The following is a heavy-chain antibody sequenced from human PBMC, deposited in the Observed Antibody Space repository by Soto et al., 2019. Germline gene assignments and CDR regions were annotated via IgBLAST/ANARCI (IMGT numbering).Heavy chain of an antibody. CDR1: GDSVSSNSAA. CDR2: TYYRSKWNS. J-gene: IGHJ4*02. Sequence: SQTLSLTCAISGDSVSSNSAAWSWIRQSPSRGLEWLGRTYYRSKWNSNYAVSVKGRVTINPDTSKNQFSLQLNSVTPEDTAVYYCARDEGGPWGEGTPVPVSS. CDR3: ARDEGGP. V-gene: IGHV6-1*01.